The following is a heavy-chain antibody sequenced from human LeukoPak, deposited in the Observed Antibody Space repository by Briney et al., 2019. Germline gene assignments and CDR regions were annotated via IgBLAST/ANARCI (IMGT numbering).Heavy chain of an antibody. D-gene: IGHD3-22*01. CDR1: GFSFRNYA. J-gene: IGHJ4*02. V-gene: IGHV3-66*01. CDR2: IYSGGST. Sequence: PGGSLGLSCVASGFSFRNYAIHWVRQAPGKGLEWVSVIYSGGSTYYADSVKGRFTISRDNSKNTLYLQMNSLRAEDTAVYYCARNYYDSSGQSYWGQGTLVTVSS. CDR3: ARNYYDSSGQSY.